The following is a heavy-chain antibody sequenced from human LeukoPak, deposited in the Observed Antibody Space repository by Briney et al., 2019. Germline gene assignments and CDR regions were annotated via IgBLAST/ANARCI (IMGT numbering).Heavy chain of an antibody. D-gene: IGHD6-13*01. CDR3: ARVPNSSSWYSSRYFDY. CDR2: ISAYNGNT. CDR1: GYTFTSYG. V-gene: IGHV1-18*01. Sequence: ASVKVSCTASGYTFTSYGISWVRQAPGQGLEWMGWISAYNGNTNYAQKLQGRVTMTTDTSTSTAYMELRSLRSDDTAVYYCARVPNSSSWYSSRYFDYWGQGTLVTVSS. J-gene: IGHJ4*03.